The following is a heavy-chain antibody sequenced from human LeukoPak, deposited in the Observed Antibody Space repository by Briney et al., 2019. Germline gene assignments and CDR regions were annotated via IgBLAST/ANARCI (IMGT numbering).Heavy chain of an antibody. J-gene: IGHJ4*02. Sequence: GRSLRLSCAASGFTFSSYGMHWVRQAPGEGLEWVAVISYDGSNKYYADSVKGRFTISRDNSKNTLYLQMNSLRAEDTAAYYCAKESYYDSSGYTDFDYWGQGTLVTVSS. V-gene: IGHV3-30*18. CDR1: GFTFSSYG. D-gene: IGHD3-22*01. CDR3: AKESYYDSSGYTDFDY. CDR2: ISYDGSNK.